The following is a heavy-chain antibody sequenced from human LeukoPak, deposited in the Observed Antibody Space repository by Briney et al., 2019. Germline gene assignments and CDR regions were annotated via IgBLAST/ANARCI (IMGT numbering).Heavy chain of an antibody. CDR1: GGSISSYY. CDR2: INHSGST. Sequence: SETLSLTCTVSGGSISSYYWSWIRQPPGKGLEWIGEINHSGSTNYNPSLKSRVTISVDTSKNQFSLKLSSVTAADTAVYYCARGKAARRPYFDYWGQGTLVTVSS. CDR3: ARGKAARRPYFDY. J-gene: IGHJ4*02. V-gene: IGHV4-34*01. D-gene: IGHD6-6*01.